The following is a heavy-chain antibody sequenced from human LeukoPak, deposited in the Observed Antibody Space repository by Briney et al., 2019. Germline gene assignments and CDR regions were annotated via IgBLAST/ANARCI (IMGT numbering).Heavy chain of an antibody. CDR3: ARGPMTVGASPFDY. CDR1: GGSISSGGYY. CDR2: IYYSGST. J-gene: IGHJ4*02. D-gene: IGHD1-26*01. Sequence: SETLSLTCTVSGGSISSGGYYWSWIRQHPGKGLEWIGYIYYSGSTNYNPSLKSRVTISVDTSKNQFSLKLSSVTAADTAVYYCARGPMTVGASPFDYWGQGTLVTVSS. V-gene: IGHV4-31*03.